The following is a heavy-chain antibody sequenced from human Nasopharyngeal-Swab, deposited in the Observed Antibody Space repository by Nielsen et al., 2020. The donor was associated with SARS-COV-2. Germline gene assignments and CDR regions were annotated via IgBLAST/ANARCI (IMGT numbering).Heavy chain of an antibody. J-gene: IGHJ4*02. D-gene: IGHD3-9*01. V-gene: IGHV3-30-3*01. CDR3: ARAGTYYDILTGYYKGGIDY. CDR1: GFTFSSYA. Sequence: GESLKISCADSGFTFSSYAMHWVRQAPGKGLEWVAVISYDGSNKYYADSVKGRFTISRDNSKNTLYLQMNSLRAEDTAVYYCARAGTYYDILTGYYKGGIDYWGQGTLVTVSS. CDR2: ISYDGSNK.